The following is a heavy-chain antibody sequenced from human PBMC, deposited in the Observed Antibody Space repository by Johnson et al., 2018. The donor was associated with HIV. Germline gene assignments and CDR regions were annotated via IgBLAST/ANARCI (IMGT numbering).Heavy chain of an antibody. Sequence: VQLVESGGGVVQPGGSLRLSCAASGFTFSSYGMHWVRQAPGKGLEWVSAISGSGGSTYYADSVKGRFTISRDNAKNSLYLQMNSLRAEDTAVYYCARGRPSGSHDAFDIWGQGTMVTVSS. CDR2: ISGSGGST. J-gene: IGHJ3*02. CDR1: GFTFSSYG. CDR3: ARGRPSGSHDAFDI. V-gene: IGHV3-21*01. D-gene: IGHD3-22*01.